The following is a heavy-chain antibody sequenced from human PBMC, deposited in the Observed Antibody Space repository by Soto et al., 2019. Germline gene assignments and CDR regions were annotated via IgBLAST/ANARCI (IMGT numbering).Heavy chain of an antibody. CDR3: ARGFYDSSGYYYVHAFDI. J-gene: IGHJ3*02. V-gene: IGHV4-30-2*01. CDR1: GGSISSGGYS. CDR2: IYHSGST. D-gene: IGHD3-22*01. Sequence: QLQLQESGSGLVKPSQTLSLTCAVSGGSISSGGYSWSWIRQPPGKGLEWIGYIYHSGSTYYNPSLKSRVTLTVDRAKNQFSLKLSSVTAADTAVYYCARGFYDSSGYYYVHAFDIWGQGTMVTVSS.